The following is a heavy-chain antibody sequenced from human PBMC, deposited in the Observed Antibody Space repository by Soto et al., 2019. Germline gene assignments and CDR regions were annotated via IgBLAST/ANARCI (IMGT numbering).Heavy chain of an antibody. Sequence: GASVKVSCKASGYTFTGYYIHWVRQAPGQGLEWMGWINPNNGGTNYVQKVQGRVTMTRDTSISTAYMELSRLRSDDTAVYYCARDLPIVGTTTWDYWGQGTLVTVSS. CDR3: ARDLPIVGTTTWDY. CDR2: INPNNGGT. D-gene: IGHD1-26*01. J-gene: IGHJ4*02. CDR1: GYTFTGYY. V-gene: IGHV1-2*02.